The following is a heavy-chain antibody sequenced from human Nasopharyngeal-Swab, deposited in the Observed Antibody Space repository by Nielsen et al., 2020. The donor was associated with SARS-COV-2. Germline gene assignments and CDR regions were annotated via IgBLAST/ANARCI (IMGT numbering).Heavy chain of an antibody. J-gene: IGHJ4*02. CDR3: VRSSSWYYFDY. Sequence: SETLSPTCTVSGDSIAHSTFYWGWIRQSPGKGLEWIGNIYYNGNTYQNPSLKSRLTISVDKSKNQFSLQLSSVTAADTAVYYCVRSSSWYYFDYWAQGTQVTVSS. V-gene: IGHV4-39*01. CDR1: GDSIAHSTFY. CDR2: IYYNGNT. D-gene: IGHD6-13*01.